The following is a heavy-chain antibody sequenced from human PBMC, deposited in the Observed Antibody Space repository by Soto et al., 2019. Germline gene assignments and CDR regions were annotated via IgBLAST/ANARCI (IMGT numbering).Heavy chain of an antibody. D-gene: IGHD2-2*02. V-gene: IGHV3-33*01. CDR2: IWYDGSNK. Sequence: QVQLVESGGGVVQPGRSLRLSCAASGFTFSSYGMHWVRQAPGKGLEWVAVIWYDGSNKYYADSVKGRFTISRDNSKNPLYLQMNSLRAEDTAVYYCARDLGDCSSTSCYTAWFDPWGQGTLVTVSS. J-gene: IGHJ5*02. CDR1: GFTFSSYG. CDR3: ARDLGDCSSTSCYTAWFDP.